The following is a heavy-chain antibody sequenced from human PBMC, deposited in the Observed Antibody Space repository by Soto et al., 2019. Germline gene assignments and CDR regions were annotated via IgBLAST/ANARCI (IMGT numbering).Heavy chain of an antibody. J-gene: IGHJ4*02. Sequence: GGSLRLSWAASGFTFGGYAMTWVRQAPGKGLEWVSVISGSGTNTYYAGSVKGRVTISRDNSNNTLWLQMDRLRAEDTAIYYCAKGGTNDYSPLDFCGQGTPVTVSS. CDR1: GFTFGGYA. V-gene: IGHV3-23*01. CDR3: AKGGTNDYSPLDF. D-gene: IGHD2-8*01. CDR2: ISGSGTNT.